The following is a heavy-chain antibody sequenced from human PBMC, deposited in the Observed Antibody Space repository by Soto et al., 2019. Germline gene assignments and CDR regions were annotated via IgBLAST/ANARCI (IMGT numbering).Heavy chain of an antibody. J-gene: IGHJ6*02. CDR1: GGTFSSYT. Sequence: QVQLVQSGAEVKKPGSSVKVSCKASGGTFSSYTISWVRQAPGQGLEWMGRIIPILGIANYAQKFQGRVTITADKSTSTDYMELSSLRSEDTAVYYCARQICSSTSCYKGNYYYYGMDVWGQGTTVTVSS. D-gene: IGHD2-2*02. V-gene: IGHV1-69*02. CDR2: IIPILGIA. CDR3: ARQICSSTSCYKGNYYYYGMDV.